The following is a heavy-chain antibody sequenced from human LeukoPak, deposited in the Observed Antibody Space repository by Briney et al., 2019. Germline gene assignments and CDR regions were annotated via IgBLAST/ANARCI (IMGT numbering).Heavy chain of an antibody. V-gene: IGHV3-30*18. CDR2: ISYDGSRK. Sequence: GRSLRLSCAASGFTFSTYGMHWVRQAPGKVLEWVAVISYDGSRKFYGDSVKGRFTISRDNSKNTLYVEMSSLRGEDTAVYYCAKDRYLEAYGMDVWGQGTTVTVSS. CDR3: AKDRYLEAYGMDV. D-gene: IGHD1-1*01. CDR1: GFTFSTYG. J-gene: IGHJ6*02.